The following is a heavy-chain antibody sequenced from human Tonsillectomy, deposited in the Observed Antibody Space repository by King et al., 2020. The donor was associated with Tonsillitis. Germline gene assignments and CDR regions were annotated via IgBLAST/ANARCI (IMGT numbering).Heavy chain of an antibody. V-gene: IGHV3-53*01. D-gene: IGHD2-2*01. Sequence: VQLVESGGGLIQPVGSLRLSCTASWFSVSSHDMACVRQSPGKGLEWVSFISHGGSTHYAESMKGRCTIARDTSGNTLLFQLSLVRPEDMAVDYCAAKGAIPEATAVDIWGKGTMGTVS. CDR3: AAKGAIPEATAVDI. CDR1: WFSVSSHD. J-gene: IGHJ3*02. CDR2: ISHGGST.